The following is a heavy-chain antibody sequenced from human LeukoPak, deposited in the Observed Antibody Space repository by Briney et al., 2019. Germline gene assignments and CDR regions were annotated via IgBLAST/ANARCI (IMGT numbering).Heavy chain of an antibody. D-gene: IGHD3-22*01. V-gene: IGHV1-69*13. Sequence: SVKVSCKASGGTFSSYAISWVRQVPGQGLEWMGGIIPIFGTANYAQKFQGRVTITADESTSTAYMELSSLRSEDTAVYYCASHYYDSSGSGLLDYWGQGTLVTVSS. J-gene: IGHJ4*02. CDR3: ASHYYDSSGSGLLDY. CDR1: GGTFSSYA. CDR2: IIPIFGTA.